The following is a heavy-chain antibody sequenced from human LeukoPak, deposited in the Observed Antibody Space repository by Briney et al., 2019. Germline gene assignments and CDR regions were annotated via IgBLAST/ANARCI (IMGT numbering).Heavy chain of an antibody. J-gene: IGHJ4*02. Sequence: PGGSLRLSCAASGFTFSSYAMHWVRQAPGKGLEWVAVISYDGSNKYYADSVKGRFTISRDNSKNTLYLQMNSLRAEDTAGYYCARDFFRRDGYNYYFDYWGEGTLVTVSS. CDR1: GFTFSSYA. CDR2: ISYDGSNK. CDR3: ARDFFRRDGYNYYFDY. V-gene: IGHV3-30-3*01. D-gene: IGHD5-24*01.